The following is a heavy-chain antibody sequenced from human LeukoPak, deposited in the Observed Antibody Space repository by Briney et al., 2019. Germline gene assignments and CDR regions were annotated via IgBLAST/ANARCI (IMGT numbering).Heavy chain of an antibody. CDR3: ARSTVSEPFDY. Sequence: SETLSLTCAVYGGSFSGYYWSWIRQPPGKGLEWIGEINHSGSTNYNPSLKSRVTISVDTSKNQFSLKLSSVTAADTAVYYCARSTVSEPFDYWGQGTLVTVSS. CDR2: INHSGST. V-gene: IGHV4-34*01. CDR1: GGSFSGYY. J-gene: IGHJ4*02. D-gene: IGHD4-17*01.